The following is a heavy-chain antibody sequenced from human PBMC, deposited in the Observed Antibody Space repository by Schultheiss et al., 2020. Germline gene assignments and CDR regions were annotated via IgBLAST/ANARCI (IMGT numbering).Heavy chain of an antibody. V-gene: IGHV1-18*01. J-gene: IGHJ4*02. CDR1: GYTFTNYG. Sequence: ASVKVSCKASGYTFTNYGINWVRQAPGQGLEWVGWISTYTGNTDYAQKFQGRVIINTDTSTRTAYMELSSLRSEDTAVYYCARSSGGYFDYWGQGTLVTV. CDR3: ARSSGGYFDY. CDR2: ISTYTGNT.